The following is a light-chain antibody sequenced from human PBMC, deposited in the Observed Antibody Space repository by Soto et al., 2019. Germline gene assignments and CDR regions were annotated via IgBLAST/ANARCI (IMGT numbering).Light chain of an antibody. CDR2: AAS. CDR1: QGISSY. V-gene: IGKV1-9*01. Sequence: DIQLTQSPSFLSASVGDRVTITCRASQGISSYLAWYQQKPGKAPKLLISAASTLQSGVPSRFSGSGSGTESTLTFSSLQPEDFATYYYQQLNSYPSTFGQGTKLEIK. J-gene: IGKJ2*01. CDR3: QQLNSYPST.